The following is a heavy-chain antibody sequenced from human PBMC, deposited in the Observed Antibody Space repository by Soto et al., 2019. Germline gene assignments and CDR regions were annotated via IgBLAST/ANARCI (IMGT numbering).Heavy chain of an antibody. CDR3: ARQDRVVAEGRWFDP. J-gene: IGHJ5*02. CDR2: AHYSGNT. D-gene: IGHD2-15*01. Sequence: SETLSLTCTVSGYSISSGYHWAWIRQPPGKGLEWLGSAHYSGNTYYNPSLKSRLTISVDKSKNQCSLNLSSVTAADTAVYYCARQDRVVAEGRWFDPWGQGTLVTVSS. CDR1: GYSISSGYH. V-gene: IGHV4-38-2*02.